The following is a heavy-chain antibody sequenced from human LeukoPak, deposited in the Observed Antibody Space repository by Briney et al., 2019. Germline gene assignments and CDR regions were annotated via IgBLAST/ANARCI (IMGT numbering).Heavy chain of an antibody. CDR1: GGTFSSYG. V-gene: IGHV3-23*01. J-gene: IGHJ4*02. CDR3: AKQDDASFDY. CDR2: ISGSGGST. D-gene: IGHD2-15*01. Sequence: SCKASGGTFSSYGMSWVRQAPGKGLEWVSAISGSGGSTYYADSVKGRFTISRDNSKNTLYLQMNSLRAEDTAVYYCAKQDDASFDYWGQGTLVTVSS.